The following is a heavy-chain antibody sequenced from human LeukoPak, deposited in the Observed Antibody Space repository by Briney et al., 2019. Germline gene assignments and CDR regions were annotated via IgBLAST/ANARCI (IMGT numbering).Heavy chain of an antibody. CDR2: IIPILGIA. V-gene: IGHV1-69*04. CDR3: ARDGSGSYIHDY. J-gene: IGHJ4*02. Sequence: SVKVSCKASGDTFSSYAIIWVRQAPGQGLEWMGRIIPILGIANYAQKFQGRVTITADKSTSTAYMELSSLRSEDTAVYYCARDGSGSYIHDYWGQGTLVTVSS. D-gene: IGHD3-10*01. CDR1: GDTFSSYA.